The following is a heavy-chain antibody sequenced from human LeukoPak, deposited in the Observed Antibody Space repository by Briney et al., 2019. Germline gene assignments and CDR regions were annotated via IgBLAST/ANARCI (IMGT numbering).Heavy chain of an antibody. V-gene: IGHV3-53*01. Sequence: GGSLRLSCAASGFTVSSNYMSWVRQAPGKGLEWVSVIYSGGSTYYADSVKGRFTISRDNSKNTLYLQMNSLRAEDTAVYYCARSEVRAERAYYYPGMDVWGHGTTVTVSS. CDR3: ARSEVRAERAYYYPGMDV. D-gene: IGHD3-10*01. J-gene: IGHJ6*02. CDR2: IYSGGST. CDR1: GFTVSSNY.